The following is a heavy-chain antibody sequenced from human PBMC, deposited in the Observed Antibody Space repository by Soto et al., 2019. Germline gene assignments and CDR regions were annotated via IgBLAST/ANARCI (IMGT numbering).Heavy chain of an antibody. D-gene: IGHD3-22*01. CDR3: ARLRGPLPPPRGYYYESSGYGLDY. CDR1: GRSISSYY. J-gene: IGHJ4*02. Sequence: SETLSLTCTVSGRSISSYYWSWIRQPPGKGLEWIGYIYYSGSTNYNPSLMSRVTISVDTSKKQFSLKLSSVTAADTAVYYCARLRGPLPPPRGYYYESSGYGLDYWGQGTLVTVSS. CDR2: IYYSGST. V-gene: IGHV4-59*01.